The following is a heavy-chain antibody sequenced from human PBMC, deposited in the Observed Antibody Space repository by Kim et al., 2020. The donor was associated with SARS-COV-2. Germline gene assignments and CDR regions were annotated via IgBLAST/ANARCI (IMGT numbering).Heavy chain of an antibody. V-gene: IGHV1-69*13. D-gene: IGHD2-8*01. CDR2: IIPIFGTA. CDR3: ARPSYGSPMDYYYYGMDV. CDR1: GGTFSSYA. Sequence: AVKVSCKASGGTFSSYAISWVRQAPGQGLEWMGGIIPIFGTANYAQKFQGRVTITADESTSTAYMELSSLRSEDTAVYYCARPSYGSPMDYYYYGMDVWGQGTTVTVSS. J-gene: IGHJ6*02.